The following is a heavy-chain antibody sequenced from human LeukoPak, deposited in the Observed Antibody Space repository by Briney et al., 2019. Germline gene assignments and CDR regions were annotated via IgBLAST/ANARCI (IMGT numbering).Heavy chain of an antibody. CDR3: ARGDYGDSNFDY. CDR1: GFTFSSYA. D-gene: IGHD4-17*01. V-gene: IGHV3-30*04. CDR2: ISYDGSNK. J-gene: IGHJ4*02. Sequence: GGSPRLSCAAPGFTFSSYAMHWGRPGPGKGLGGGAVISYDGSNKYYADSVKGRFTISRDNSKNTLYLQMNSLRAEDTAVYYCARGDYGDSNFDYWGQGTLVTVSS.